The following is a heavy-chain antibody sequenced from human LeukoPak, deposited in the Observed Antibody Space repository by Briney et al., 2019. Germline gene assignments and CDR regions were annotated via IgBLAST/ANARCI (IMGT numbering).Heavy chain of an antibody. CDR1: GFTFSSYA. CDR3: ASQLGDASDI. CDR2: ISSSSSTI. J-gene: IGHJ3*02. Sequence: GGSLRLSCAASGFTFSSYAMSWVRQAPGKGLEWVSYISSSSSTIYYADSVKGRFTTSRDNAKNSLYLQMNSPRAEDTAVYYCASQLGDASDIWGQGTMVTVSS. V-gene: IGHV3-48*01. D-gene: IGHD6-13*01.